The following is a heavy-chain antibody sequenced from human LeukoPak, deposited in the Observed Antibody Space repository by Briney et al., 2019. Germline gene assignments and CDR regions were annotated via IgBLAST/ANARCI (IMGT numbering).Heavy chain of an antibody. CDR2: INPYSAAT. V-gene: IGHV1-2*02. J-gene: IGHJ6*02. D-gene: IGHD3-10*01. CDR1: GYTFTAYY. CDR3: ARGSYGSGSYPSDV. Sequence: GASVKVSCKASGYTFTAYYIHWVRQAPDQRLEWMGWINPYSAATKYAQKFQDRVTMTRDTSVSTAYVDLSSLRSDDTAVYYCARGSYGSGSYPSDVWGQGTTVTVSS.